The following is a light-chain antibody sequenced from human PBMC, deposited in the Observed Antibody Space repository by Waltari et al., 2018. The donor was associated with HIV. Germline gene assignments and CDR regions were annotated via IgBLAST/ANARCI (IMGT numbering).Light chain of an antibody. CDR2: RSN. V-gene: IGLV1-47*01. CDR3: AAWTDSRYVV. Sequence: QSVLTQPPSASGAPGQRVTISCSGISSNIGSNLVYWYQQLPGTGPKLLIYRSNQRPSGVPYRCPGSKSGTSASLAISGLRSEDEADYYCAAWTDSRYVVCGGGTKLTVL. J-gene: IGLJ2*01. CDR1: SSNIGSNL.